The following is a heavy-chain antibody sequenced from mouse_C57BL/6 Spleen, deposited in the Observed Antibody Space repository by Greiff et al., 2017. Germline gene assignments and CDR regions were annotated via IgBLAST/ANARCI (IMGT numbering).Heavy chain of an antibody. Sequence: QVQLKESGAELARPGASVKLSCKASGYTFTSYGISWVKQRTGQGLEWIGEIYPRSGNTYYNEKFKGKATLTADKSSSTAYMELRSLTSEDSAVYFCARFEDDYFDYWGQGTTLTVSS. CDR3: ARFEDDYFDY. CDR2: IYPRSGNT. V-gene: IGHV1-81*01. J-gene: IGHJ2*01. CDR1: GYTFTSYG.